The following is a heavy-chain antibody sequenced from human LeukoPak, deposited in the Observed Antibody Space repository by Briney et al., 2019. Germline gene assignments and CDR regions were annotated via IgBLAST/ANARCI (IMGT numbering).Heavy chain of an antibody. D-gene: IGHD5-12*01. J-gene: IGHJ4*02. CDR3: ARSPVASYFDY. V-gene: IGHV4-59*01. Sequence: SETLSLTCTVSGGSISSYYWSWIRQPPGKGLEWIGYLYYSGSTYYNPSLKSRVTISADTSKNQFSLSLSSVTAADTAVYYCARSPVASYFDYWGQGTLVTVSS. CDR1: GGSISSYY. CDR2: LYYSGST.